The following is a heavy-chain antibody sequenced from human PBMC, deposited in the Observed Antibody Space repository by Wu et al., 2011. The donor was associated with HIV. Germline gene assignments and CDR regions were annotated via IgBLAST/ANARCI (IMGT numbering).Heavy chain of an antibody. Sequence: QVQLVQSGAEVKKDLGPSVKVSCKSSGYSFTRFDITWVRQAPGQGLEWMGWISVHNGDTNYAQKLQGRVTMTTDTSTSTAYMELRSLRSDDTAVYYCARVPILTGYYPLRDHDAFDIWGQGTMVTVSS. CDR2: ISVHNGDT. CDR3: ARVPILTGYYPLRDHDAFDI. J-gene: IGHJ3*02. V-gene: IGHV1-18*01. CDR1: GYSFTRFD. D-gene: IGHD3-9*01.